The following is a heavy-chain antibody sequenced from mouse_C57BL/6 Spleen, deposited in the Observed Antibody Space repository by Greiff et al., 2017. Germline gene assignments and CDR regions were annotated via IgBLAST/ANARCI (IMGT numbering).Heavy chain of an antibody. CDR3: ARSGYGSRNWYFDG. CDR1: GYTFTSYW. J-gene: IGHJ1*03. V-gene: IGHV1-69*01. D-gene: IGHD1-1*01. CDR2: IDPSDSYT. Sequence: VQLQQPGAELVMPGASVKLSCKASGYTFTSYWMHWVKQRPGQGLEWIGEIDPSDSYTNYNQKFKGKSTLTVDKSSSTAHMQLSSLTSEDSAVYYCARSGYGSRNWYFDGWGTGTTVTVSS.